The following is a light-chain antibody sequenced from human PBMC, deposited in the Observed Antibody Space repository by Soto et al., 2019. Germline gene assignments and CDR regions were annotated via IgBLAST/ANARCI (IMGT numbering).Light chain of an antibody. J-gene: IGLJ2*01. V-gene: IGLV1-40*01. Sequence: QSVLTQPPSVSGAPRQRVTISCTGSSSNIGAGYDVHWYQQLPGTAPKLLIYGNSNRPSGVPDRFSGSKSGTSASLAITGLQAEDEADYYCQSYDSRLSAVVFGGGTKLTVL. CDR2: GNS. CDR1: SSNIGAGYD. CDR3: QSYDSRLSAVV.